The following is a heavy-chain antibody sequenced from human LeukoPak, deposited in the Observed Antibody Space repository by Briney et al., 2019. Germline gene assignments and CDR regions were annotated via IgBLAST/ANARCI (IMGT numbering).Heavy chain of an antibody. CDR3: AKSLLVFYYFDY. V-gene: IGHV3-21*04. CDR1: GFTFSSYS. J-gene: IGHJ4*02. CDR2: ISSSSSYI. D-gene: IGHD6-6*01. Sequence: GGSLRLSCAASGFTFSSYSMNWVRQAPGKGLEWVSSISSSSSYIYYADSVKGRFTISRDNSKNTLYLQMNSLRAEDTAVYYCAKSLLVFYYFDYWGQGTLVTVSS.